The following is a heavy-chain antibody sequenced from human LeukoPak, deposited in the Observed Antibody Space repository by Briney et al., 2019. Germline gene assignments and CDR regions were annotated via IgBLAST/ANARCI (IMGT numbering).Heavy chain of an antibody. CDR1: GFTFSSYS. CDR3: PRDEYSPRIAAAGIDY. V-gene: IGHV3-21*01. CDR2: ISSSSRYI. D-gene: IGHD6-13*01. J-gene: IGHJ4*02. Sequence: PGGSLRLSCAASGFTFSSYSMNWVRQAPGKGLEWVSSISSSSRYIYYADSVKGRFTISRDNARNSLYLQTNSLRDEDTAVYDCPRDEYSPRIAAAGIDYWGQGTLVTVSP.